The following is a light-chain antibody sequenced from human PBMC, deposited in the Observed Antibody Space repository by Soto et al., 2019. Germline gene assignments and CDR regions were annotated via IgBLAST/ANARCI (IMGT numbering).Light chain of an antibody. V-gene: IGLV2-11*01. Sequence: QSALTQPRSVSGSPGQSVTISCTGTSSDVGGYNSVSWYQQHPGKAPKLMISDVSKRPSGVPHRFSGSKSGNTASLTISGLQAEDEADYYCCSYAGSYTFVVFGGGTKLTVL. CDR1: SSDVGGYNS. CDR3: CSYAGSYTFVV. CDR2: DVS. J-gene: IGLJ2*01.